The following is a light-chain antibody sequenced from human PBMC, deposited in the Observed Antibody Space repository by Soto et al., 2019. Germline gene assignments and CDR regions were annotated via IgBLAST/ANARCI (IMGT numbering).Light chain of an antibody. CDR1: QNISSN. CDR3: HQYGLLPRHP. Sequence: EIVMTQSPATLSVSPGERATLSCRASQNISSNLAWYQHKPGQAPRLLIYGASTRATGIPARFSGSGSVTEFTLTISSLQSEDFAVYYCHQYGLLPRHPFGQGTKLEIK. J-gene: IGKJ2*01. CDR2: GAS. V-gene: IGKV3-15*01.